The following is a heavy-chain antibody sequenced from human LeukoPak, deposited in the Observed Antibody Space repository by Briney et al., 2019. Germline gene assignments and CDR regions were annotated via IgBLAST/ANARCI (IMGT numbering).Heavy chain of an antibody. CDR1: GYTFTSYD. J-gene: IGHJ4*02. CDR3: ARVSDRTTYYDFWSGYYNYFDY. CDR2: MNPNSGNT. Sequence: EASVKVSCKASGYTFTSYDINWVRQATGQGLEWMGWMNPNSGNTGYAQKFQGRVTMTRNTSISTAYMELSSLRSEDTAVYYCARVSDRTTYYDFWSGYYNYFDYWGQGTLVTVSS. V-gene: IGHV1-8*01. D-gene: IGHD3-3*01.